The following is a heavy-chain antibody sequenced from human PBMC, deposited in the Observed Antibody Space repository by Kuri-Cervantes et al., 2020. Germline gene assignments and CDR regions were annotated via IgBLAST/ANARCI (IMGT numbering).Heavy chain of an antibody. J-gene: IGHJ3*02. V-gene: IGHV4-34*01. Sequence: YGGSFSGYHCTLVRQPPGQGLEWIGEINHSGSTSYNPSLKSRVTISVDTSENQFSLKLTSLTAADTAMYYCAREVATVAYPGVFDMWGERTMVTVSS. CDR1: GGSFSGYH. D-gene: IGHD2-15*01. CDR3: AREVATVAYPGVFDM. CDR2: INHSGST.